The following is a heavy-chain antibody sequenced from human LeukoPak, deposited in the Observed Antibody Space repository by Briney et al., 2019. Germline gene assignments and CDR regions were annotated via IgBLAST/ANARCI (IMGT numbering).Heavy chain of an antibody. Sequence: SETLSLTCGVFGASFSDYYWNWIRQPPGKGLEWIGEIHPSGSTTYNPALQSRVTISVDKSMNHFSLRLSSVTAADTAMYYCAAGDPQKYWGQGTLVTVSS. V-gene: IGHV4-34*01. CDR1: GASFSDYY. J-gene: IGHJ4*02. D-gene: IGHD3-16*01. CDR2: IHPSGST. CDR3: AAGDPQKY.